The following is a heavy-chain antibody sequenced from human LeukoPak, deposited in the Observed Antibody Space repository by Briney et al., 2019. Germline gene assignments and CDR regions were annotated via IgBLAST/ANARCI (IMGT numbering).Heavy chain of an antibody. V-gene: IGHV3-21*01. Sequence: PGGSLRLSCAAPRFTFSSYSMNWVRQAPGKGLEWVSSISSSSSYIYYADSVKGRFTISRDNAKDSLYLQMNNLRAEDTAVYYCVRETDDYVWGSYRYLGYWGQGTLVTVSS. J-gene: IGHJ4*02. CDR2: ISSSSSYI. CDR1: RFTFSSYS. D-gene: IGHD3-16*02. CDR3: VRETDDYVWGSYRYLGY.